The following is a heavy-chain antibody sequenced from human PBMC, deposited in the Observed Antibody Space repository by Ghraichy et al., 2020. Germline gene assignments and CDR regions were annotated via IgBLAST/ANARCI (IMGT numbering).Heavy chain of an antibody. D-gene: IGHD3-16*02. CDR1: GFSLSNARMG. CDR3: ARMSKDYDYVWGSYRINWFDP. V-gene: IGHV2-26*01. J-gene: IGHJ5*02. Sequence: SGPTLVKPTETLTLTCTVSGFSLSNARMGVSWIRQPPGKALEWLAHIFSNDEKSYSTSLKSRLTISKDTSKSQVVLTMTNMDPVDTATYYCARMSKDYDYVWGSYRINWFDPWGQGTLVTVSS. CDR2: IFSNDEK.